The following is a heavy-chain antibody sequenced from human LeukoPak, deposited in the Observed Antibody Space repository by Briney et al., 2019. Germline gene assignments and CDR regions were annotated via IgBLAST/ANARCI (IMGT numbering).Heavy chain of an antibody. CDR2: ISHSGST. CDR1: GGSFSGYY. Sequence: SETLSLTCAVYGGSFSGYYWSWIRQPPGKGLEWIGEISHSGSTNYNPSLKSRVTISVDTSKNQFSLKRSSVTAADTAVYYCARGYCSSTSCPKVGPDYWGQGTLVTVSS. CDR3: ARGYCSSTSCPKVGPDY. V-gene: IGHV4-34*01. D-gene: IGHD2-2*01. J-gene: IGHJ4*02.